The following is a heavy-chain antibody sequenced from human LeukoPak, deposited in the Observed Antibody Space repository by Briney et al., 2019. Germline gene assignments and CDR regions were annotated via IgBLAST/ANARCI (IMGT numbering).Heavy chain of an antibody. CDR3: ARGRIAARGPIDY. CDR1: GGSFSGYY. CDR2: INHSGST. J-gene: IGHJ4*02. Sequence: PSETLSLTCAVYGGSFSGYYWSWIRQPPGKGLEWIGEINHSGSTNYNPSLKSRVTISVDTSKNQFSLKLRSVTAADTAVYYCARGRIAARGPIDYWGQGTLVTVSS. D-gene: IGHD6-6*01. V-gene: IGHV4-34*01.